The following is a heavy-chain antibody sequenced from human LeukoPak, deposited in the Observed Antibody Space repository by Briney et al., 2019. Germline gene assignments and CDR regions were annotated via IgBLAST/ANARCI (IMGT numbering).Heavy chain of an antibody. CDR3: ARDYGIQLDWFDP. CDR1: GGTFSSYA. CDR2: INPNSGGT. D-gene: IGHD5-18*01. J-gene: IGHJ5*02. Sequence: ASVKVSCKASGGTFSSYAISWVRQAPGQGLEWMGWINPNSGGTNYAQKFQGRVTMTRDTSISTAYMELSRLRSDDTAVYYCARDYGIQLDWFDPWGQGTLVTVSS. V-gene: IGHV1-2*02.